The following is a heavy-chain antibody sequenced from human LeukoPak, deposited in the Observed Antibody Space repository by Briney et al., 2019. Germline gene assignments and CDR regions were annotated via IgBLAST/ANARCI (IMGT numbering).Heavy chain of an antibody. J-gene: IGHJ3*02. CDR3: AKGRRGYDYHHDAFDI. Sequence: GGSLRLSCAASGFTFDDYAMHWVRQAPGKGLEWVSGISWNSGSIGYADSVKGRFTISRDNAKNSLYLQMNSLRAEDMALYYCAKGRRGYDYHHDAFDIWGQGTMVTVSS. CDR1: GFTFDDYA. V-gene: IGHV3-9*03. CDR2: ISWNSGSI. D-gene: IGHD5-12*01.